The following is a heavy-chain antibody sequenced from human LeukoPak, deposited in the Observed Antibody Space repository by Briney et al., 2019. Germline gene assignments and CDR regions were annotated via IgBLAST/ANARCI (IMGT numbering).Heavy chain of an antibody. J-gene: IGHJ6*02. CDR2: INKDGSAT. CDR1: GFTFDAYA. Sequence: GGALRLSCEASGFTFDAYAMHWVRQAPGKGLEWVSLINKDGSATYYADSVKGRFTISRDNSKNSLYLQMNSLRSEDTALYYCATWAFYHSLDVWGQGTTVTVSS. V-gene: IGHV3-43*02. CDR3: ATWAFYHSLDV. D-gene: IGHD1-26*01.